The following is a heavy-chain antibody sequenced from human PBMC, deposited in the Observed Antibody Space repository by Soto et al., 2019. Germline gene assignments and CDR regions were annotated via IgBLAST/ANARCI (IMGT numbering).Heavy chain of an antibody. CDR2: ISPYSGNT. Sequence: ASVKVSCKASGYTFTTYDLSWVRQAPGQGLEWMGWISPYSGNTKYAQKLQGRFTISRDNSKNTLYLQMNSLRAEDTAVYYCARGSDSSRRGFDYWGQGTLVTVSS. CDR3: ARGSDSSRRGFDY. V-gene: IGHV1-18*01. CDR1: GYTFTTYD. J-gene: IGHJ4*02. D-gene: IGHD6-13*01.